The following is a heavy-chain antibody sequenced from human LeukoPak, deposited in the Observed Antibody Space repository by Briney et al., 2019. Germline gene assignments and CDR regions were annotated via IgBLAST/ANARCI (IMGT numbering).Heavy chain of an antibody. V-gene: IGHV3-53*05. Sequence: PGGSLRLSCTASGFTFSTNYMSWVRQAPGKGLEWVSSINRGGSTYYADSVKGRFTISRDNTKNTLYLQMNGLRGEDTAVYYCAKPVSVDTAMVPCDYWGQGPWSPSPQ. D-gene: IGHD5-18*01. CDR3: AKPVSVDTAMVPCDY. CDR2: INRGGST. J-gene: IGHJ4*02. CDR1: GFTFSTNY.